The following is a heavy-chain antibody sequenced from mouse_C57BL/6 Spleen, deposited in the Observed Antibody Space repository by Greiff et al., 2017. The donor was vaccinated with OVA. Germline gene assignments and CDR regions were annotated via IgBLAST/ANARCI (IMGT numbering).Heavy chain of an antibody. CDR1: GYTFTSYW. V-gene: IGHV1-53*01. Sequence: QVKLQQPGTELVKPGASVKLSCKASGYTFTSYWMHWVKQRPGQGLEWIGNINPSNGDTNYNEKFKSKATLTVDKSSSTAYMQLSSLTSEDSAVYDCARDGSSGYVAYWGQGTLVTVSA. CDR3: ARDGSSGYVAY. D-gene: IGHD3-2*02. CDR2: INPSNGDT. J-gene: IGHJ3*01.